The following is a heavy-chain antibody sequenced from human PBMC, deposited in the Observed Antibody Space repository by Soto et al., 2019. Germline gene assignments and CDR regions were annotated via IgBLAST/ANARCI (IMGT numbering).Heavy chain of an antibody. D-gene: IGHD3-3*01. CDR2: IYSGGRT. V-gene: IGHV3-66*01. CDR1: GFTVSSNY. J-gene: IGHJ6*03. Sequence: GGSLRLSCAASGFTVSSNYMTWVRQAPGRGLEWVSAIYSGGRTYYADSVKGRFTISRDNSKNTLYLQMNSLRAEDTAVYYCARDARDYDFGTGYMDVWGKGTTVTVSS. CDR3: ARDARDYDFGTGYMDV.